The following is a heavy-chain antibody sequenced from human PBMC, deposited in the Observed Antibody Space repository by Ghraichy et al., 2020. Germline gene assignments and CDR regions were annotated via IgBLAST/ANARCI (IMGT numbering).Heavy chain of an antibody. V-gene: IGHV1-18*01. CDR1: GYTFTNVG. D-gene: IGHD3-16*01. CDR3: ARVFFYNYVHFFDL. Sequence: ASVKVSCEASGYTFTNVGFTWVRQAPGQGLEWMGWISASNGNTKYPQKFQGRVTLTTDTSTSTAYMEMRSLRSDDTAVYYCARVFFYNYVHFFDLWGQGTLVTVSS. J-gene: IGHJ4*02. CDR2: ISASNGNT.